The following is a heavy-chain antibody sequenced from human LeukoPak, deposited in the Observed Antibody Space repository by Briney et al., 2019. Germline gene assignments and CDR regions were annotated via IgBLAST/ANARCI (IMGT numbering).Heavy chain of an antibody. J-gene: IGHJ6*03. CDR1: GGPLGSHA. V-gene: IGHV1-69*05. D-gene: IGHD4-11*01. Sequence: SVKVFRKASGGPLGSHAISWVRQAPGQGLEWMGVIVPFLGTTHYAQKFQGRVTITTDESTTTVYMELSSLTSEDTSAYYCARTLTTAPTSPYYYYYMDVWGKGTTVTVSS. CDR2: IVPFLGTT. CDR3: ARTLTTAPTSPYYYYYMDV.